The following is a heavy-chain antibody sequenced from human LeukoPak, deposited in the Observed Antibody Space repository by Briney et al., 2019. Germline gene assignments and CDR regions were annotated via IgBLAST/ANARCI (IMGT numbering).Heavy chain of an antibody. V-gene: IGHV4-39*01. Sequence: SETLSLTCAVSGGSISSSGYYWGWVRQSPGKGLEWIVIIYFSGSTYYNPSLKSRVTISVDTSKNQFSLKLSSVTAADTAVYYCARLVDYYDSRGYFDSWGQGTLVTVSS. J-gene: IGHJ4*02. CDR3: ARLVDYYDSRGYFDS. D-gene: IGHD3-22*01. CDR2: IYFSGST. CDR1: GGSISSSGYY.